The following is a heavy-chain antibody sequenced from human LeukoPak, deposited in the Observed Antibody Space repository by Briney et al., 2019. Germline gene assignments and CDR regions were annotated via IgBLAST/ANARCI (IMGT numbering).Heavy chain of an antibody. CDR1: GFTFSSYW. D-gene: IGHD5/OR15-5a*01. CDR2: INEDGSAT. Sequence: GGSLRLSCEASGFTFSSYWMNWVRQTPGKGLLWVARINEDGSATYYLDSVKGRFIISRDNAKNSLHLQMSSLRTEDTGTYYCARGDSVSKIDKWDQGTLVTVSS. V-gene: IGHV3-7*03. CDR3: ARGDSVSKIDK. J-gene: IGHJ4*02.